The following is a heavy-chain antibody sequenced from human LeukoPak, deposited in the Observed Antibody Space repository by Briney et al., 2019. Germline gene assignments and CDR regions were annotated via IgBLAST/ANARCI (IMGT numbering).Heavy chain of an antibody. D-gene: IGHD2-15*01. CDR2: ISHSGST. CDR1: GDSISSYY. CDR3: ARIGLGYCSAGSCPPFDY. J-gene: IGHJ4*02. V-gene: IGHV4-59*01. Sequence: SETLSLTCTVSGDSISSYYWSWIRQPPGKGLEWIGYISHSGSTIYNPYHMSRVTLSLDTSKNQFSLKLNSVTAADTAVYYCARIGLGYCSAGSCPPFDYWGQGTLVTVSS.